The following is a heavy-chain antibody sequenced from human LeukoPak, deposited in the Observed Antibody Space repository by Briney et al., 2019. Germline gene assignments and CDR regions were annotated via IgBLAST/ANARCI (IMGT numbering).Heavy chain of an antibody. D-gene: IGHD3-22*01. CDR3: ARDGAYDSSGYYSPYTDY. J-gene: IGHJ4*02. CDR1: GYTFTGYY. V-gene: IGHV1-2*02. CDR2: INPNSGGT. Sequence: ASVKVSCKASGYTFTGYYMHWVRQAPGRGLEWMGWINPNSGGTNYAQKFQGRVTMTRDTSISTAYMELSRLRSDDTAVYYCARDGAYDSSGYYSPYTDYWGQGTLVTVSS.